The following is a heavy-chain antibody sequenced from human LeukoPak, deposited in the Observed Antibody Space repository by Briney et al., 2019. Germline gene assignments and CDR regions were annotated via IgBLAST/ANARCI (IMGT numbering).Heavy chain of an antibody. Sequence: PGGSLRLSCAASGFSFGGYALHWVRQAPGKGLEWVASISWNSGDIVHVDSVKGRFTISRDNAKNSLYLQMDSLRTEDTALYYCVKSGGYATAIRYFDLWGRGTLVTVSS. V-gene: IGHV3-9*01. CDR1: GFSFGGYA. CDR2: ISWNSGDI. J-gene: IGHJ2*01. D-gene: IGHD2-21*02. CDR3: VKSGGYATAIRYFDL.